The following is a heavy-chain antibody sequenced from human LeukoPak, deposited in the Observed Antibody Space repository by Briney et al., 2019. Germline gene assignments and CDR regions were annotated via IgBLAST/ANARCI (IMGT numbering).Heavy chain of an antibody. CDR2: IWYDGSNK. D-gene: IGHD3-3*01. Sequence: GGSLRLSRAASGLTFSSYGMHWVRQAPGKGLEWVAIIWYDGSNKYYADSVKGRFTISRDNSKNTLDLQRNSLRADDTAVYYCARDYGSGMDCWGQGTQVTVSS. CDR1: GLTFSSYG. CDR3: ARDYGSGMDC. J-gene: IGHJ4*02. V-gene: IGHV3-33*01.